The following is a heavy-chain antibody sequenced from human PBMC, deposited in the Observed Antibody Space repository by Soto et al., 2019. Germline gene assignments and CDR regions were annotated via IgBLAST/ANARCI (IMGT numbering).Heavy chain of an antibody. V-gene: IGHV4-30-2*01. Sequence: PSETLSLTCDVSGDTISTGGYTWAWIRQPPGKALEWIGHTYHSGNPYYNPSLKSRVIISVDRSKNQFSLKVRSVTAADTAVYYCARFVLLWFGELAYGMDGWGQGTTVTFSS. J-gene: IGHJ6*02. CDR2: TYHSGNP. D-gene: IGHD3-10*01. CDR1: GDTISTGGYT. CDR3: ARFVLLWFGELAYGMDG.